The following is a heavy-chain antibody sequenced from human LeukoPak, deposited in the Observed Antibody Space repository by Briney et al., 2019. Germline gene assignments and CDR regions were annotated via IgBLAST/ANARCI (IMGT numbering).Heavy chain of an antibody. D-gene: IGHD2-21*01. CDR2: ISAYNGNT. CDR3: ASSDSVFQALDP. Sequence: ASVTVSCKASGYTFTSYGISWVRQAPGQGLEWMGWISAYNGNTNYARKLQGRVTMTTDTSTSTAYMELRSLRSDDTAVYYCASSDSVFQALDPWGQGTLVTVSS. V-gene: IGHV1-18*01. J-gene: IGHJ5*02. CDR1: GYTFTSYG.